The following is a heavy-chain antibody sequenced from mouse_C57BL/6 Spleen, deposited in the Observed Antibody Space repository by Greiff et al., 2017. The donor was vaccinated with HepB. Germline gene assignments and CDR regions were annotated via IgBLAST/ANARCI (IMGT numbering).Heavy chain of an antibody. Sequence: VKLMESGAELARPGASVKLSCKASGYTFTSYGISWVKQRTGQGLEWIGEIYPRSGNTYYNEKFKGKATLTADKSSSTAYMELRSLTSEDSAVYFCARNGDGYYGDYWGQGTTLTVSS. D-gene: IGHD2-3*01. J-gene: IGHJ2*01. CDR2: IYPRSGNT. V-gene: IGHV1-81*01. CDR3: ARNGDGYYGDY. CDR1: GYTFTSYG.